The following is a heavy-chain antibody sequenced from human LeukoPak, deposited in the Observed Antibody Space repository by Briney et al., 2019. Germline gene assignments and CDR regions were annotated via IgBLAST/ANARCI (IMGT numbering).Heavy chain of an antibody. D-gene: IGHD3-22*01. Sequence: GGSLRLSCAASGFTLSDYYMSWIRQAPGKGLEWVSYISSSGSTIYYADSVKGRFTISRDNAKNSLYLQMNSLRAEDTAVYYCATTPSYYYDSSLWGQGTLVTVSS. J-gene: IGHJ4*02. CDR2: ISSSGSTI. CDR1: GFTLSDYY. CDR3: ATTPSYYYDSSL. V-gene: IGHV3-11*01.